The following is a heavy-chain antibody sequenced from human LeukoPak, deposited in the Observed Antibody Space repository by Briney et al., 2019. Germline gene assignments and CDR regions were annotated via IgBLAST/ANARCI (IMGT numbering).Heavy chain of an antibody. CDR3: ARYSSSSGWFDP. V-gene: IGHV4-39*02. CDR1: GGSISSSGYD. D-gene: IGHD6-6*01. CDR2: IHYSGST. J-gene: IGHJ5*02. Sequence: SETLSLTCTVSGGSISSSGYDWGWIRQPPGKGLEWIGAIHYSGSTTYNPSLKSRVTIPVDTSENHFSLKLSSVTAADSAVYYCARYSSSSGWFDPWGQGTLVTVSS.